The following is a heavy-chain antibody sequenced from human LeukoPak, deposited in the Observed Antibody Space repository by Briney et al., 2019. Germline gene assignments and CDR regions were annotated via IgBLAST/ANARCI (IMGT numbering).Heavy chain of an antibody. CDR2: IKQDGSQK. CDR3: ARGFGVNGLAFDI. V-gene: IGHV3-7*05. Sequence: GGSLRLSCAASGFTFSNYWMTWVRQAPGKGLEWVANIKQDGSQKYYVDSVKGRFTISRDNAKSSLFLQMSSLRADDTAVYYCARGFGVNGLAFDIWGQGAMVTVSS. D-gene: IGHD4-23*01. CDR1: GFTFSNYW. J-gene: IGHJ3*02.